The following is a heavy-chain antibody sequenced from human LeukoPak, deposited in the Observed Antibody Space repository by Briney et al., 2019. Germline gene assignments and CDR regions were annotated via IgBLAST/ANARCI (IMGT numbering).Heavy chain of an antibody. V-gene: IGHV3-30-3*01. Sequence: PGGSLRLSCTASGFTPYNYWMSWVRQAPGKGLEWVAVISYDGNNKYYADSVKGRFTISRDNSKNTLYLQMNSLRAEDTALYYCATLPTWGQGTLVTVSS. CDR1: GFTPYNYW. D-gene: IGHD4-17*01. J-gene: IGHJ4*02. CDR3: ATLPT. CDR2: ISYDGNNK.